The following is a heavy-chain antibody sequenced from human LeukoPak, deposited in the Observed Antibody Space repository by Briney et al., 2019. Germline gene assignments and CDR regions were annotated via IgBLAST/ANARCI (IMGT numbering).Heavy chain of an antibody. D-gene: IGHD3-16*01. J-gene: IGHJ4*02. CDR3: ARDTSGGGY. V-gene: IGHV3-21*01. Sequence: PGGSLRLSCAASGFAFSNSVMSWVRQAPGKGLEWVSSISSSSSYIYYADSVKGRFTISRDNAKNSLYLQMNSLRAEDTAVYYCARDTSGGGYWGQGTLVTVSS. CDR1: GFAFSNSV. CDR2: ISSSSSYI.